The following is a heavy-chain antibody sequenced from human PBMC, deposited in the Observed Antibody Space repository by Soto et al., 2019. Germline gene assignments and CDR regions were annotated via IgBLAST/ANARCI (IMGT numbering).Heavy chain of an antibody. V-gene: IGHV3-7*01. Sequence: QPGGSLRLSCAASGFIFTNYWMTWVRQPPGKGLEWVASVKDDGTEQYYVDSVKGRFIISRDNSKNSVYLHMNDLRGEDTAFYYCARDPPGDEGDFFEYWGQGPRVTVSS. CDR2: VKDDGTEQ. CDR3: ARDPPGDEGDFFEY. CDR1: GFIFTNYW. J-gene: IGHJ4*02. D-gene: IGHD7-27*01.